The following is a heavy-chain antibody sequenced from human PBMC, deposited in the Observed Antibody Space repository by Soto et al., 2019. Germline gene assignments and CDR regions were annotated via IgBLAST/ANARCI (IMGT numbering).Heavy chain of an antibody. D-gene: IGHD3-22*01. CDR1: GFTVSSNY. CDR3: ARMPAYDYDRSGHPGAFDI. CDR2: IYSGGST. V-gene: IGHV3-53*01. Sequence: GGSLRLSCAASGFTVSSNYMSWVRQAPGKGLEWVSVIYSGGSTYYADSVKGRLTISRDNSKNTLYLQMNSLRAEDTAVYYCARMPAYDYDRSGHPGAFDIWGQGTMLTVSS. J-gene: IGHJ3*02.